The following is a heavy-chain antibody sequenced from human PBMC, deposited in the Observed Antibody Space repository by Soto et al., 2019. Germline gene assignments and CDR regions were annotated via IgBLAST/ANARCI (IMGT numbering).Heavy chain of an antibody. J-gene: IGHJ4*02. CDR3: ARGPYYYDSSGYPDY. V-gene: IGHV4-30-4*01. CDR2: IYYSGST. CDR1: GGSISSGDYY. D-gene: IGHD3-22*01. Sequence: PSETLSLTCTVSGGSISSGDYYWSWIRQPPGKGLEWIGYIYYSGSTYYNPSLKSRGTISVDTSKNQFSLKLSSVTAADTAVYYCARGPYYYDSSGYPDYWGQGTLVTVSS.